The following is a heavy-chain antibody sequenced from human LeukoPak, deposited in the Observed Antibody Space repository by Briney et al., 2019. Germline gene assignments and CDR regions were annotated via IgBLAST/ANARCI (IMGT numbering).Heavy chain of an antibody. CDR2: INPSGGST. J-gene: IGHJ6*02. V-gene: IGHV1-46*01. Sequence: ASVKVSCKASGHTFTSYYMHWVRQAPGQGLEWMGIINPSGGSTSYAQKFQGRVTMTRDTSTSTVYMELSSLRSEDTAVYYCARATSYRGIAAAGDNYYYYYGMDVWGQGTTVTVSS. D-gene: IGHD6-13*01. CDR1: GHTFTSYY. CDR3: ARATSYRGIAAAGDNYYYYYGMDV.